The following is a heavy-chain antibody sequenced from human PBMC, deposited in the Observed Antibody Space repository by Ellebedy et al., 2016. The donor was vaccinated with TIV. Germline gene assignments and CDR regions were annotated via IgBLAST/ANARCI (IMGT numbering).Heavy chain of an antibody. D-gene: IGHD2-21*02. Sequence: GGSLRLSCAASGFTLSDHYMDWVRQAPGKGLEWVGRTKNRANSYTTIYAASVKDRFTISRDDSKNSLFLQMNSLKTEDTAVYYCAKGESDCGGDCYPYYYYGMDVWGQGTTVTVSS. CDR1: GFTLSDHY. J-gene: IGHJ6*02. CDR3: AKGESDCGGDCYPYYYYGMDV. CDR2: TKNRANSYTT. V-gene: IGHV3-72*01.